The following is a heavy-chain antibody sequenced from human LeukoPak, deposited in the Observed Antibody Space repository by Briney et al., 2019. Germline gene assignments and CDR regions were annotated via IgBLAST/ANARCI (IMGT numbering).Heavy chain of an antibody. Sequence: ASVKVSCKASGYTFTSYAINWVRQAPGQGLEWMGWIDTNTGNPTYAQGFTGRFVISLDTSVSAAYLQISSLKAEDTAFYYCARGGPWQLSNWFDPWGQGTLVTVSS. CDR1: GYTFTSYA. J-gene: IGHJ5*02. D-gene: IGHD6-6*01. V-gene: IGHV7-4-1*02. CDR2: IDTNTGNP. CDR3: ARGGPWQLSNWFDP.